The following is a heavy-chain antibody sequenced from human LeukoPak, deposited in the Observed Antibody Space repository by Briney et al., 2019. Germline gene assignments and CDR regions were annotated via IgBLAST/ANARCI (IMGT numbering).Heavy chain of an antibody. J-gene: IGHJ5*02. CDR3: ARDRWIRLWFVPRTYNWFDP. D-gene: IGHD5-18*01. Sequence: SGGSLRLSCAASGFTFSDYYMSWIRQAPGKGLEWVSYISSSGSTIYYADSVKGRFTISRDNAKNSLYLQMNSLRAEDTAAYYCARDRWIRLWFVPRTYNWFDPWGQGTLVTVPS. CDR2: ISSSGSTI. V-gene: IGHV3-11*01. CDR1: GFTFSDYY.